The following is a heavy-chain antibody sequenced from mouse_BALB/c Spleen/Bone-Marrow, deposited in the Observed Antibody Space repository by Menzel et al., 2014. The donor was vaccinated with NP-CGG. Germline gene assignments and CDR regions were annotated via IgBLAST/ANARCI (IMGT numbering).Heavy chain of an antibody. Sequence: QVQLQQSGPELVKPGASEKMSCKASGYTFTDYVISWVKQRTGQGLEWIGEIYPGSGSTYYNEKFKGKATLTADRSSNTAYMQLSSLTSEDSAVYFCARYYDYDWYFDVWGAGTTVTVSS. CDR2: IYPGSGST. V-gene: IGHV1-81*01. CDR1: GYTFTDYV. CDR3: ARYYDYDWYFDV. D-gene: IGHD2-4*01. J-gene: IGHJ1*01.